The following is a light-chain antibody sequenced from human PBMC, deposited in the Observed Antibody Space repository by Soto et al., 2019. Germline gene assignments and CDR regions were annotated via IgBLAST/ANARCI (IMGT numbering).Light chain of an antibody. CDR2: DAS. CDR3: QQFNSYPIT. J-gene: IGKJ5*01. CDR1: QSISSW. V-gene: IGKV1-5*01. Sequence: DIQMTQSPSTLSASVGDRVTITCRASQSISSWLAWYQQKPGKAPKLLIYDASSLESGVPSRFSGSGSGTEFTLTISGLQPDDFATYYCQQFNSYPITFGQGTLLE.